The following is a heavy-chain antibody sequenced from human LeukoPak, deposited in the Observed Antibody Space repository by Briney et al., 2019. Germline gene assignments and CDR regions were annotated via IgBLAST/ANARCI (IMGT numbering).Heavy chain of an antibody. Sequence: SETLSLTCTVPGGSISGYYWSWIRQPPGKGLEWIGYIYYSGSTNYNPFLKSRVTISVDMSKNQFSLKLSSVTAADTAVYYCAREGFLEWLTGFDPWGQGTLVTVSS. CDR3: AREGFLEWLTGFDP. J-gene: IGHJ5*02. V-gene: IGHV4-59*01. CDR2: IYYSGST. D-gene: IGHD3-3*01. CDR1: GGSISGYY.